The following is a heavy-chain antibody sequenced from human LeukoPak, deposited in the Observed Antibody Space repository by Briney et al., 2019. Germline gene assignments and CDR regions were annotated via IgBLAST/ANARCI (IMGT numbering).Heavy chain of an antibody. Sequence: SQTLSLTCTVSGGSISSGGYYWSWIRQPPGKGLEWIGYIYHSGSTYYNPSLKSRVTISVDRSKNQFSLKLSSVTAADTAVYYCARGKGNFWSGYDYWGQGTLVTVSS. CDR2: IYHSGST. D-gene: IGHD3-3*01. CDR3: ARGKGNFWSGYDY. V-gene: IGHV4-30-2*01. CDR1: GGSISSGGYY. J-gene: IGHJ4*02.